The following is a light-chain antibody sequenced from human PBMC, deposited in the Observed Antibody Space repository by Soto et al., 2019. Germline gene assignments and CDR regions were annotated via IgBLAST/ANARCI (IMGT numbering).Light chain of an antibody. V-gene: IGKV3-20*01. CDR1: QSVGRNY. Sequence: EIVLTQSPGTLSLSPGESATLSCRASQSVGRNYLAWFQHKPDQAPRLLIYDASNRATGVPDRFSGSGSGTDFTLSVTRLEPEAFAVYYCHQYAVSPLTFGGGTTVEIK. CDR2: DAS. CDR3: HQYAVSPLT. J-gene: IGKJ4*01.